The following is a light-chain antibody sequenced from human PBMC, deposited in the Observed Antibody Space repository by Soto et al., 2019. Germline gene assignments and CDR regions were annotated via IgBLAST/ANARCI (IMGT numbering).Light chain of an antibody. CDR1: SSDVGGYNF. CDR3: SSYATGSSLV. CDR2: EVS. Sequence: QSVLTQPASVSGSLGQSITISCTGTSSDVGGYNFVSWYQHHPGKVPKLIVYEVSSRPSGVSNRFSGSKSGNTASLTVSGLQAEDEADYYCSSYATGSSLVFGTGTKVTVL. J-gene: IGLJ1*01. V-gene: IGLV2-14*01.